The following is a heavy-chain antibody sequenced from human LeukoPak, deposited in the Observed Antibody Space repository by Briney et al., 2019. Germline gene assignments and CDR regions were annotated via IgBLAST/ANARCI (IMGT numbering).Heavy chain of an antibody. CDR3: ARECSSSAPPLY. D-gene: IGHD6-13*01. J-gene: IGHJ4*02. V-gene: IGHV4-59*01. CDR2: INYSGGT. Sequence: TSETLSLTCTVSGGSISTYYWSWIRQPPGKGLEWIGNINYSGGTKYNPSLKSRVTISVDTSKNQFSLKLSSVTAADTALYYCARECSSSAPPLYWGQGTLVTVSS. CDR1: GGSISTYY.